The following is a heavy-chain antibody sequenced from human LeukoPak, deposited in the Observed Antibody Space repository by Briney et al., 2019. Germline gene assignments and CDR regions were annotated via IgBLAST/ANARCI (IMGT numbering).Heavy chain of an antibody. Sequence: GGSLRLSCAASGLTFSDYYMSWIRQAPGKGLEWISYISSSGTTIYYADSVKGRFTISRDNAKNSLDLQMNSLRAEDTAVYYCAKDLGGSYYKTWGQGTLVTVSS. CDR2: ISSSGTTI. CDR1: GLTFSDYY. V-gene: IGHV3-11*01. D-gene: IGHD1-26*01. CDR3: AKDLGGSYYKT. J-gene: IGHJ4*02.